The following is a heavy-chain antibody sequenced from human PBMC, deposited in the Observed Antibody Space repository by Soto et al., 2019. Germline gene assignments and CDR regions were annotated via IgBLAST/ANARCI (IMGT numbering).Heavy chain of an antibody. V-gene: IGHV3-21*01. Sequence: VGSLRLCCAASGFTFSSYSMNWVRQAPGKGLEWVSSISSSSSYIYYADSVKGRFTISRDNAKNSLYLQMNSLRAEDTAVYYCARDPHRITGTRPAGNWFDPWGQGTLVTVSS. D-gene: IGHD1-7*01. CDR2: ISSSSSYI. J-gene: IGHJ5*02. CDR1: GFTFSSYS. CDR3: ARDPHRITGTRPAGNWFDP.